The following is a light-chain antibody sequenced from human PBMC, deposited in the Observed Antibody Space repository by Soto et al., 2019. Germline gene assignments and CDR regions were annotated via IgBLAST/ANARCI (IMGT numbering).Light chain of an antibody. CDR1: SSDVGGYDY. Sequence: QSALTQPASVSGSPGQSITISCTGTSSDVGGYDYVSWYQQHPGKAPKLMIYEVSDRPLGVSNRFSGSKSGNTASLTISGLQAEDEADYYCSSYTGSYTLPYIFGTGTKVTVL. J-gene: IGLJ1*01. V-gene: IGLV2-14*01. CDR2: EVS. CDR3: SSYTGSYTLPYI.